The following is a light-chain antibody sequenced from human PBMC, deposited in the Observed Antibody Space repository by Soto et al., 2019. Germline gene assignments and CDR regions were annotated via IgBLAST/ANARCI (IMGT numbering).Light chain of an antibody. CDR2: EAT. Sequence: QSALTQPSSVSGYPGQLLTIPCTGTSSDVGSYNLVSWYQQHPGEVPKLLIYEATKRPSGVSNRFSASKSGNTASLTISGLQAEDEADYYCCSYAGSQVGVFGGGTKLTVL. CDR1: SSDVGSYNL. CDR3: CSYAGSQVGV. V-gene: IGLV2-23*01. J-gene: IGLJ2*01.